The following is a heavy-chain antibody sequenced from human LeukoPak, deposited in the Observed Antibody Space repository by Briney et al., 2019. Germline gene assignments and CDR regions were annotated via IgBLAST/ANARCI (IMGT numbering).Heavy chain of an antibody. J-gene: IGHJ3*02. D-gene: IGHD4-17*01. CDR1: GFTFSSYG. CDR2: TRYDGSNK. Sequence: GGSLRLSCAASGFTFSSYGMHWVRQAPGKGLEWVAFTRYDGSNKYYADSVKGRFTISRDNSKNTLYLQMNSLRAEDTALYYCAKEDYGDYSAFDIWGQGTMVTVSS. CDR3: AKEDYGDYSAFDI. V-gene: IGHV3-30*02.